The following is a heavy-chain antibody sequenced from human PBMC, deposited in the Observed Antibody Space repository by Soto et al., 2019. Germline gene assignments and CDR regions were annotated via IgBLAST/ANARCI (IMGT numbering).Heavy chain of an antibody. CDR1: GVSFNNNG. CDR3: ARVLYYGSGSYSPYGMDV. J-gene: IGHJ6*02. D-gene: IGHD3-10*01. Sequence: QVQLVQSGAEVKKPGSSVKVSCKTSGVSFNNNGIGWVRQAPGHGLEWMGGVSPPFRTSNYARKFEGRISITADASTGIVNMELRSLTSEDTAQYYCARVLYYGSGSYSPYGMDVWGQGTTVTVSS. CDR2: VSPPFRTS. V-gene: IGHV1-69*01.